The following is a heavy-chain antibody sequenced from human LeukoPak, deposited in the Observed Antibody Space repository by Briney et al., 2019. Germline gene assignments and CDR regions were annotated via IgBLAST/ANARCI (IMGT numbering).Heavy chain of an antibody. CDR1: GFTFSTYW. CDR2: VSADGSTT. Sequence: QSGGSLRLSCVVSGFTFSTYWMHWVRQAPGKGLVWVSRVSADGSTTIYADSVKGRFTISRDNGINTVYLQMNSLRAEDTAVYYCARGFDGYPFGWWFDPWGQGTLVTVPS. D-gene: IGHD5-24*01. J-gene: IGHJ5*02. CDR3: ARGFDGYPFGWWFDP. V-gene: IGHV3-74*01.